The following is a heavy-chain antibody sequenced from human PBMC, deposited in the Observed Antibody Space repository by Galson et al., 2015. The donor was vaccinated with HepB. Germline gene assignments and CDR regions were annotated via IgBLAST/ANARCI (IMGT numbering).Heavy chain of an antibody. Sequence: SVKVSCKASGYTFGGYYIHWVRQAPGQGLEWVGRISPNNGVTNYAQKFHDRVTMTSDTSINTAYMQLSRLTSDDTAMYFCARGARSSAYSPLDHWGQGTLVTVSS. V-gene: IGHV1-2*06. D-gene: IGHD3-22*01. CDR2: ISPNNGVT. J-gene: IGHJ5*02. CDR3: ARGARSSAYSPLDH. CDR1: GYTFGGYY.